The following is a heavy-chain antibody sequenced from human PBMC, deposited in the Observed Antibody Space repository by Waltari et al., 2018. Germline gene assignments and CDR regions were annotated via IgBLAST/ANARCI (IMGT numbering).Heavy chain of an antibody. CDR2: SSGSGGST. V-gene: IGHV3-23*01. Sequence: EVQLLESGGGLVQPGGCRRLSCAAAGFTFSSHAMSWCRQARGKGLEWVSASSGSGGSTYYADSVKGRFTISRDNSKNTLYLQMNSLRAEDTAVYYCAKDRGYAYWGQGTLVTVSS. CDR1: GFTFSSHA. D-gene: IGHD5-12*01. J-gene: IGHJ4*02. CDR3: AKDRGYAY.